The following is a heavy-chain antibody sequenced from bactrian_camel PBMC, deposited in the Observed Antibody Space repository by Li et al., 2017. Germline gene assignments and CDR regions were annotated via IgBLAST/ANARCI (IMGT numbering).Heavy chain of an antibody. Sequence: QVQLVESGGDLVQPGGSLRLSCAASGFTFSSYPMYWVRQAPGKGLEWVSTISSGGTTTYTYYADSVKGRFTISRDNTKNMLYLQMNSLKSEDTALYYCAKGSSWWHSRYEYNYWGQGTQVTVS. CDR1: GFTFSSYP. D-gene: IGHD6*01. J-gene: IGHJ4*01. V-gene: IGHV3S1*01. CDR2: ISSGGTTTYT. CDR3: AKGSSWWHSRYEYNY.